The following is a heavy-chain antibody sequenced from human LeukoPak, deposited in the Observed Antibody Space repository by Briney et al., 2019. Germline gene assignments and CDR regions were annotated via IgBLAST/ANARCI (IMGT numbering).Heavy chain of an antibody. D-gene: IGHD3-3*01. CDR1: GDSISRYC. CDR3: ARHLGVVTEFDY. V-gene: IGHV4-59*08. Sequence: PSETLSLTCTVSGDSISRYCWRWIRQSPGKGVEWIGYICDSGSTKYNPSLKSRVTISVDTSKNQFSLKHTSVTAADTAVYYCARHLGVVTEFDYWGQGTLVTVSS. J-gene: IGHJ4*02. CDR2: ICDSGST.